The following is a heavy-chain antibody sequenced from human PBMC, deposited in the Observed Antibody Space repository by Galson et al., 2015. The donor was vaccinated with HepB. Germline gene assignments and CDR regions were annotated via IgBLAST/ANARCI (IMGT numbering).Heavy chain of an antibody. CDR2: IKSKSSGGAT. D-gene: IGHD1-1*01. J-gene: IGHJ4*02. V-gene: IGHV3-15*01. CDR3: TTDRYPHDY. CDR1: GFTFNIAW. Sequence: SLRLSCAASGFTFNIAWMSWVRQAPGKGLEWIGRIKSKSSGGATDYAAPVKGRFTISRADSENTLYLQLNSLKTEDTAVYYCTTDRYPHDYWGQGTLVTVSS.